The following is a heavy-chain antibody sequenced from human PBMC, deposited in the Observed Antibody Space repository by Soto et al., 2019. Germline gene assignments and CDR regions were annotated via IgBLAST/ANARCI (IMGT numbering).Heavy chain of an antibody. CDR1: GGSMSSYY. D-gene: IGHD6-6*01. CDR2: ISYSGST. CDR3: ARDSLSSIATRSCYYYGMDV. J-gene: IGHJ6*02. V-gene: IGHV4-59*01. Sequence: SETLSLTCTVSGGSMSSYYWTWLRQSPGRGLEWIGYISYSGSTYYNPSLKSRVTISADTSKNQFSLRMNSMIAADTAVYYCARDSLSSIATRSCYYYGMDVWGQGTTVTVSS.